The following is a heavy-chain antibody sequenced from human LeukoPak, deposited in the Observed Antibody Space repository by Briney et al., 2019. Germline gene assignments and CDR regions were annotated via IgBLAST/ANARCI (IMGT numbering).Heavy chain of an antibody. CDR2: IYYSGST. J-gene: IGHJ5*02. D-gene: IGHD3-10*01. CDR1: GGSISSSSYY. Sequence: SETLSLTCTVSGGSISSSSYYWGWIRQPPGKGLEWIGSIYYSGSTYYNPSLKSRVAISVDTSKNQFSLKLSSVTAADTAVYYCARDTYYYGSGSYQPSDDNWFDPWGQGTLVTVSS. CDR3: ARDTYYYGSGSYQPSDDNWFDP. V-gene: IGHV4-39*07.